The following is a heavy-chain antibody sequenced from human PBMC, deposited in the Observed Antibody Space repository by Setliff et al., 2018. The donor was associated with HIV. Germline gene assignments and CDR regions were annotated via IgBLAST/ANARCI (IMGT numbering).Heavy chain of an antibody. D-gene: IGHD3-3*01. CDR2: ITGRSDGGAT. Sequence: PGGSLRLSCAASGFTFTNAWMSWVRQAPGKGLEWVGRITGRSDGGATGYAAPVEGRFTISRDDSKKMVYLQMNSLKTEDTAMYYCATEGGHDFWSGDYWYFDVWGKGTTVTVSS. V-gene: IGHV3-15*01. J-gene: IGHJ6*04. CDR3: ATEGGHDFWSGDYWYFDV. CDR1: GFTFTNAW.